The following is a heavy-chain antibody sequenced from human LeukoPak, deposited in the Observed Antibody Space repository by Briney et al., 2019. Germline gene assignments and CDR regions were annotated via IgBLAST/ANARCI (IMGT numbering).Heavy chain of an antibody. V-gene: IGHV4/OR15-8*02. J-gene: IGHJ4*02. CDR2: IHQRGNT. Sequence: SETLSLTCVVSGASFSSDNWWTWVRQPPGKGLEWIGEIHQRGNTNYNPSLMGRVTISIDKSRNYLSLNLRYVTAADTAVYYCSTRDQSRTDVVPPDYWGQGILVTVSS. D-gene: IGHD5-24*01. CDR3: STRDQSRTDVVPPDY. CDR1: GASFSSDNW.